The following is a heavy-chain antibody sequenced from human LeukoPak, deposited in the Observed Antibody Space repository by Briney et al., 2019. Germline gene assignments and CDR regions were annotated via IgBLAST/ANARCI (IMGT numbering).Heavy chain of an antibody. D-gene: IGHD1-26*01. J-gene: IGHJ4*02. Sequence: GGSLRLSCAASGFTFSDYYMNWIRQAPGRGLEWVSVIYSGGSTDYADSVKGRFTISRDNSKNMLYLQMNNLRAEDTAFYYCARGRPVGASTVEDYWGQGTLVTVSS. CDR1: GFTFSDYY. CDR2: IYSGGST. V-gene: IGHV3-66*01. CDR3: ARGRPVGASTVEDY.